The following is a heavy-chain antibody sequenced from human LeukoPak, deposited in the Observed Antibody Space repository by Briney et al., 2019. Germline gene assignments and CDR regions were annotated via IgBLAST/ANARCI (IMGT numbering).Heavy chain of an antibody. J-gene: IGHJ5*02. CDR2: INPNSGGT. V-gene: IGHV1-2*02. Sequence: ASVKVSCKASGYTFTGYYMHWVRQAPGQGLEWMGWINPNSGGTNYAQEFQGRVTMTRDTSISTAYMELSRLRSDDTAVYYCARAMQYPHNWFDPWGQGTLVTVSS. CDR3: ARAMQYPHNWFDP. CDR1: GYTFTGYY. D-gene: IGHD2-2*01.